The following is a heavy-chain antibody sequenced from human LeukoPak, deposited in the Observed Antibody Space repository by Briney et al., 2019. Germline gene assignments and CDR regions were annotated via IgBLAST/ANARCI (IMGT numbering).Heavy chain of an antibody. D-gene: IGHD1-26*01. CDR3: AKAPGLGTPQFDY. Sequence: QPGGSLRLSCAASGFTFRSYWMSWVRQAPGKGLEWVAHIKQDGSQQWCVDPVKGRFTISRDNAKNSLYLQMNSLRAEDTALYYCAKAPGLGTPQFDYWGQGTLVTVSS. CDR2: IKQDGSQQ. CDR1: GFTFRSYW. V-gene: IGHV3-7*03. J-gene: IGHJ4*02.